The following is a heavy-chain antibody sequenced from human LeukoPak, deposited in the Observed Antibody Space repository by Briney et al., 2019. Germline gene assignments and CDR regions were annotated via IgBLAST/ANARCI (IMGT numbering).Heavy chain of an antibody. V-gene: IGHV3-74*01. J-gene: IGHJ5*02. CDR3: AKGGLRDGYSYAS. Sequence: GGSLRLSCAASGFTFSSYWMHWVRRAPGKGLVWVSRINSDGSSTSYADSVKGRFTISRGNSKNTLSLQMNSLRAADTAVYYCAKGGLRDGYSYASWGQGTLITVSS. D-gene: IGHD5-24*01. CDR2: INSDGSST. CDR1: GFTFSSYW.